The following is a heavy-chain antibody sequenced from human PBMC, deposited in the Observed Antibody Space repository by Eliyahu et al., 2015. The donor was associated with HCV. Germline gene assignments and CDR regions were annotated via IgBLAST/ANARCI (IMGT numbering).Heavy chain of an antibody. J-gene: IGHJ3*02. V-gene: IGHV3-30-3*01. CDR1: GXTFSIHE. D-gene: IGHD1-1*01. CDR2: IPYDGGSK. Sequence: QVQLVDSGGGVVQPGRSLRLSCAASGXTFSIHEMHWVRQAPGKGLEWVAAIPYDGGSKYYADSVKGRFTISRDNSKSTLYLQMNSLRAEDTAMYYCARETETPYDAFDIWGQGTMVTVSS. CDR3: ARETETPYDAFDI.